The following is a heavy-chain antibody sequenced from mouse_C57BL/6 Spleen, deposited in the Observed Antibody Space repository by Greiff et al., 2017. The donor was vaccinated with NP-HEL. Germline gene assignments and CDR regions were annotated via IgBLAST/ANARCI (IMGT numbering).Heavy chain of an antibody. V-gene: IGHV1-55*01. CDR1: GYTFTSYW. CDR3: ARGFYYEYDRHLDY. CDR2: IYPGSGST. Sequence: QVQLQQPGAELVKPGASVKMSCKASGYTFTSYWITWVKQRPGQGLEWIGDIYPGSGSTNYNEKFKSKATLTVDTSSSTAYMQLSSLTSEDSAVYYCARGFYYEYDRHLDYWGQGTTLTVSS. D-gene: IGHD2-4*01. J-gene: IGHJ2*01.